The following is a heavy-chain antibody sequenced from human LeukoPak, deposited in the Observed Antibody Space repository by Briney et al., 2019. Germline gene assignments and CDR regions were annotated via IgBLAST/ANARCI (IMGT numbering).Heavy chain of an antibody. V-gene: IGHV3-20*04. J-gene: IGHJ4*02. Sequence: PGGSLRLSCAASGFTFEDHGGAWVRQVPGKGLEWVAGINWDGGSTGYADFVKGRFTISRDNAKNSLFLQMSSLRVEDTALYFCAVGDSSGWYFEYWGQGALVTVSS. CDR3: AVGDSSGWYFEY. CDR1: GFTFEDHG. CDR2: INWDGGST. D-gene: IGHD6-19*01.